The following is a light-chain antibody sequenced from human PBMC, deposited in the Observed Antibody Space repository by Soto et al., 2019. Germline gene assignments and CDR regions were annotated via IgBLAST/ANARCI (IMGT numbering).Light chain of an antibody. CDR1: QSVSSSY. J-gene: IGKJ1*01. V-gene: IGKV3-20*01. Sequence: EIVLTQSPGTLSLSPGERATLSCRASQSVSSSYLAWYQQKPGQAPRLLIYGASSRATGIPDRFSGSGSGTDFTLTISGLEPEDFAVYYCQQYGSSPLWTFGQGTKVDIK. CDR3: QQYGSSPLWT. CDR2: GAS.